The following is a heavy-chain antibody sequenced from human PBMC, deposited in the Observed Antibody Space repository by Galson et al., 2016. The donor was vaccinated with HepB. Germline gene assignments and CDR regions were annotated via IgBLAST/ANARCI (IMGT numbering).Heavy chain of an antibody. CDR1: GFTFSSYS. CDR2: LSGSTTYI. V-gene: IGHV3-21*01. CDR3: ARDQGTKWEKGNNWFDP. D-gene: IGHD1-26*01. Sequence: SLRLSCAASGFTFSSYSMNWVRQAPGKGLEWVSSLSGSTTYIYYADSVKGRFTISRDNANNLLYLQMNNLRAEDTAVYYCARDQGTKWEKGNNWFDPWGQGTLVTVSS. J-gene: IGHJ5*02.